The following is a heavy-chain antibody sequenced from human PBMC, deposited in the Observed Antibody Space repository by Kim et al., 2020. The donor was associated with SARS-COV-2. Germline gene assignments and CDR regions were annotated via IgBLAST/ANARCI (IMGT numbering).Heavy chain of an antibody. J-gene: IGHJ6*03. V-gene: IGHV6-1*01. Sequence: DYAVSVKSRITIHPDTSKNRFSLQLNSVTPGDTAVYYCARDLSGYHYMDVWGKGTTVTVSS. CDR3: ARDLSGYHYMDV. D-gene: IGHD1-26*01.